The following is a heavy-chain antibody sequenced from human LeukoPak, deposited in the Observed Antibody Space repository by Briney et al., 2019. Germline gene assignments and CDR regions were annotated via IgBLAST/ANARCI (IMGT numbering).Heavy chain of an antibody. CDR1: GSTFTGYY. CDR3: ARDRGDSSSWKKHFDY. J-gene: IGHJ4*02. V-gene: IGHV1-2*02. CDR2: INPNSGGT. D-gene: IGHD6-13*01. Sequence: ASVKVSCKASGSTFTGYYMHWVGQAPGQGLGGLGWINPNSGGTNYAQKFQGRVTMTRDTSISTAYMELSRLRSDDTAVYYCARDRGDSSSWKKHFDYWGQGTLVTVSS.